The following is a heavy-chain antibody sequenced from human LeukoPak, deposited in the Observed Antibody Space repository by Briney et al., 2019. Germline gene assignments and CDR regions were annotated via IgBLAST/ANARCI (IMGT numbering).Heavy chain of an antibody. CDR3: ARGRTGIAVAGSWFDI. D-gene: IGHD6-19*01. V-gene: IGHV3-21*01. Sequence: GGSLRLSCAASGFTFSSYSMNWVRQAPGKGLEWVSSISSSSSYIYYADSVKGRFTITRDNAKNSLYLQMNSLRAEDTAVYYCARGRTGIAVAGSWFDIWGQGTMVTVSS. CDR2: ISSSSSYI. CDR1: GFTFSSYS. J-gene: IGHJ3*02.